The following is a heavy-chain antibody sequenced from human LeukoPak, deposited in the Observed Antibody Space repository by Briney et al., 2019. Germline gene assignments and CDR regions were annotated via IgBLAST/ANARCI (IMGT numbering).Heavy chain of an antibody. J-gene: IGHJ6*02. CDR2: TYYRTKWYN. CDR3: TLTMVRGVIPRGDYYYGMDV. V-gene: IGHV6-1*01. Sequence: KTSQTLSLTCAISGDTVSSNSAAWNWIRQSPSRGLEWLGRTYYRTKWYNDYAGSVKSRITINPDTSKNQFSLQLNSVTPEDTAVYYCTLTMVRGVIPRGDYYYGMDVWGQGTTVTVSS. D-gene: IGHD3-10*01. CDR1: GDTVSSNSAA.